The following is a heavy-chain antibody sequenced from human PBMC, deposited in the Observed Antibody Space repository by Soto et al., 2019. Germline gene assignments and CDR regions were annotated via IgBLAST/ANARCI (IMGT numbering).Heavy chain of an antibody. J-gene: IGHJ2*01. Sequence: GGSLRLSCAASGFTFSAYGIHWVRQAPGKGLEWVSIIYSGGTTSYADSVKGRFTISRDNSKDILYLQMNSLRAEDTAVYYCARVDYGDYGWYFDLWGRGTQVTVS. CDR2: IYSGGTT. V-gene: IGHV3-53*01. D-gene: IGHD4-17*01. CDR3: ARVDYGDYGWYFDL. CDR1: GFTFSAYG.